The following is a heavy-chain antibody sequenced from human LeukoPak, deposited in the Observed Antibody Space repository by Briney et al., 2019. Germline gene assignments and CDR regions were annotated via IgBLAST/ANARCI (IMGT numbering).Heavy chain of an antibody. V-gene: IGHV3-74*01. J-gene: IGHJ4*02. Sequence: GGTLRLSCAASGFTFSNYWMHWVRQAPGKGLVWVLRINSAGSSTRYAASVTGRFTISRDNAKNTLYLQMNSLRAEDTAVYYCAREEVAYYGSGSYMDYWGQGTLVTVSS. D-gene: IGHD3-10*01. CDR2: INSAGSST. CDR1: GFTFSNYW. CDR3: AREEVAYYGSGSYMDY.